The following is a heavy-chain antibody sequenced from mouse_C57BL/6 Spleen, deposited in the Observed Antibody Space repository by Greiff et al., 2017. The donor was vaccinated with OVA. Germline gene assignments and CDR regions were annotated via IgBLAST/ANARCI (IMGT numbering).Heavy chain of an antibody. V-gene: IGHV3-6*01. CDR1: GYSITSGYY. D-gene: IGHD1-1*01. CDR3: ARGELREGYFDV. CDR2: ISYDGSN. J-gene: IGHJ1*03. Sequence: EVKLLESGPGLVKPSQSLSLTCSVTGYSITSGYYWNWIRQFPGNKLEWMGYISYDGSNNYNPSLKNRISITRDTSKNQFFLKLNSVTTEDTATYYCARGELREGYFDVWGTGTTVTVSS.